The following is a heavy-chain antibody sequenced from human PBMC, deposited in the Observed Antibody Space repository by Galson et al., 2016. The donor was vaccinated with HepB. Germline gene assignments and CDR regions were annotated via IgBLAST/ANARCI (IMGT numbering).Heavy chain of an antibody. V-gene: IGHV3-66*01. CDR2: IYSGGYP. CDR1: GFTVSSNY. Sequence: SLRLSCAASGFTVSSNYMSWVRQAPGKGLEWVSIIYSGGYPYYADSVKGRFTISRDTLRNTLYVQMNSLRAEDTAVYYCARGNDHGTGAFGIWGQGTMVTVSS. J-gene: IGHJ3*02. D-gene: IGHD1-1*01. CDR3: ARGNDHGTGAFGI.